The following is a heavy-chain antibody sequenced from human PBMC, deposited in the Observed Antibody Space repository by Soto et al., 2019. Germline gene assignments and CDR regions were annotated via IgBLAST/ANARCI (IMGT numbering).Heavy chain of an antibody. Sequence: GGSLRLSCAASGFTFSSYSMNWVRQAPGKGLEWVSYISSSSSTIYYADSVKGRFTISRDNAKNSLYLQMNSLRDEDTAVYYCARGILLLWFGELLEDYYGMDVWGQGTTVTVSS. V-gene: IGHV3-48*02. CDR3: ARGILLLWFGELLEDYYGMDV. J-gene: IGHJ6*02. CDR1: GFTFSSYS. D-gene: IGHD3-10*01. CDR2: ISSSSSTI.